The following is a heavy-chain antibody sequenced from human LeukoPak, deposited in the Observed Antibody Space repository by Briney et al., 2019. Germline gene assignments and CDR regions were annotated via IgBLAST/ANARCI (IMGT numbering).Heavy chain of an antibody. J-gene: IGHJ1*01. V-gene: IGHV1-2*02. CDR3: ARVVDVGVPGSQH. Sequence: ASVKASCKTSGYTFTGYYLHWVRQAPRQGPEWMGWINANSGDTYYVQKFKGRITMTWDTSINTAYMELNRLISDDTAVYYCARVVDVGVPGSQHWGRAPLVTVSS. CDR2: INANSGDT. D-gene: IGHD1-26*01. CDR1: GYTFTGYY.